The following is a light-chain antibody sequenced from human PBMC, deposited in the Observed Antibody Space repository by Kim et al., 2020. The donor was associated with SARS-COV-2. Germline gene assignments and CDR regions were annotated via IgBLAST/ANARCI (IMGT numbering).Light chain of an antibody. J-gene: IGKJ2*01. V-gene: IGKV1-39*01. CDR3: QQSFSTLYT. CDR2: AAS. Sequence: IQMTQSPSSLSASVGDRVTIICRTSQNIRNYLNWYQQKPGKAPKLLIFAASNLQNGVPSRFSGSGSGTDFTLTISSLQHEDFATYYCQQSFSTLYTFGQGTKVEI. CDR1: QNIRNY.